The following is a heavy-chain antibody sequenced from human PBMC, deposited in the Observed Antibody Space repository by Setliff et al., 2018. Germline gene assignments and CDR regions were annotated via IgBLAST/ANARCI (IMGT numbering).Heavy chain of an antibody. CDR3: ARAHTWSLPNDNSGYPGWFDP. CDR1: GYTFTTYG. Sequence: ASVKVSCKASGYTFTTYGVAWVRQAPGQGLEWLGWISGYNGNTNYAQRFQGRVTTTIDTSTNTAYMELRSLRSDDTAVYYCARAHTWSLPNDNSGYPGWFDPWGQGTLVTVSS. J-gene: IGHJ5*02. CDR2: ISGYNGNT. D-gene: IGHD3-22*01. V-gene: IGHV1-18*01.